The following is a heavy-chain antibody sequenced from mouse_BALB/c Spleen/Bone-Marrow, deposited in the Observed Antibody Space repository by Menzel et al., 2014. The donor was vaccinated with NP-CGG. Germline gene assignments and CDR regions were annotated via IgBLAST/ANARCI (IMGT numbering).Heavy chain of an antibody. CDR2: IYPGNVNS. D-gene: IGHD2-13*01. V-gene: IGHV1S56*01. CDR3: AREADWNVDY. Sequence: QVQLKQSGPELVKPGASVRISCKASGYTFTNYYIHWVKQMPGQGLEWIGWIYPGNVNSKYNEKFKGKATLTADKSSSTAYMQLSSLTSEDSAVYFWAREADWNVDYWGQGTPLTVSS. CDR1: GYTFTNYY. J-gene: IGHJ2*01.